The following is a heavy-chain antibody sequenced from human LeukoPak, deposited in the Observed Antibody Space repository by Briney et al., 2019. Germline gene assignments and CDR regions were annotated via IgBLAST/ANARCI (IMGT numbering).Heavy chain of an antibody. J-gene: IGHJ4*02. CDR3: AKGAGRLGDLDN. V-gene: IGHV3-23*01. CDR1: GFTFSSYA. D-gene: IGHD3-16*01. Sequence: GGSLRLSCVASGFTFSSYAMSWVRQAPGKGLDWVSAINSVDSSTHYAGSVKGRFSISRDNSKNTVSLQMNSLRVEDTAVYYCAKGAGRLGDLDNWGQGTLVTVSS. CDR2: INSVDSST.